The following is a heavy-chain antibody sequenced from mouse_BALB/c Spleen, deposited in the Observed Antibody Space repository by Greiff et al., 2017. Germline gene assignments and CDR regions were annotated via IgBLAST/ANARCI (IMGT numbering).Heavy chain of an antibody. CDR1: GFTFSSYA. CDR2: ISSGGSYT. V-gene: IGHV5-9-4*01. Sequence: DVMLVESGGGLVKPGGSLKLSCAASGFTFSSYAMSWVRQSPEKRLEWFAEISSGGSYTYYPDTVTGRFTISRDNAKNTLYLEMSSLRSEDTAMYYCARDDYYGNYGDAMDYWGQGTSVTVSS. D-gene: IGHD2-1*01. J-gene: IGHJ4*01. CDR3: ARDDYYGNYGDAMDY.